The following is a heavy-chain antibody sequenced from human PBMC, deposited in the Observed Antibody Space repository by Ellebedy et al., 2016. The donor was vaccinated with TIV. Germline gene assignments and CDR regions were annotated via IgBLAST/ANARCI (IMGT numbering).Heavy chain of an antibody. CDR2: IDPSNSYT. D-gene: IGHD6-19*01. V-gene: IGHV5-10-1*01. J-gene: IGHJ4*02. CDR1: GYSFTSYW. Sequence: GESLKISCKGSGYSFTSYWISWVRQMPGKGLEWMGRIDPSNSYTNYSPSFQGHVTISADKSISTAYLQWSSLKASDTAMYYCAAGGIAVAGFDYWGQGTLVTVSS. CDR3: AAGGIAVAGFDY.